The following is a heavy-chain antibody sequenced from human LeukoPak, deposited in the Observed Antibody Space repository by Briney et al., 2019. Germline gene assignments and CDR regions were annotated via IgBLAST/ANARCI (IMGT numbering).Heavy chain of an antibody. V-gene: IGHV3-15*07. CDR1: GFSFSDAW. CDR3: TTDRYYDNSELQFQH. Sequence: GGSLRLSCAASGFSFSDAWMNWVRQAPGKGLEWVGHIRSKADGGTPDYIAPVKGRFTISRDDSKDTLYLQMNSLNTEDTAMYYCTTDRYYDNSELQFQHWGQGTLVTVSS. J-gene: IGHJ1*01. CDR2: IRSKADGGTP. D-gene: IGHD3-22*01.